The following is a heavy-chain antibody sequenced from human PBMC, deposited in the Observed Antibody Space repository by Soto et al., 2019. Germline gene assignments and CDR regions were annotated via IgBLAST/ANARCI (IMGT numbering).Heavy chain of an antibody. Sequence: QVQLVQSGAEVKRPGASVKVSCKASGYTFTDTFIHWLRQAPGQRPEWMGWINPNLGNTHYSRKFQSRVTLTRDTSITTAYMELVGLESDDSAFYFCARAIPFTVRGLDYWGRGTLVTVSS. D-gene: IGHD2-2*02. J-gene: IGHJ4*02. CDR3: ARAIPFTVRGLDY. CDR1: GYTFTDTF. V-gene: IGHV1-2*02. CDR2: INPNLGNT.